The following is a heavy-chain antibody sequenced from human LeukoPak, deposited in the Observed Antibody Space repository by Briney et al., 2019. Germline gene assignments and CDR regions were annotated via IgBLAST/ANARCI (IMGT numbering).Heavy chain of an antibody. D-gene: IGHD1-26*01. V-gene: IGHV3-21*01. CDR3: ATGGVGATSPLCIDY. CDR1: GFTFSSYS. J-gene: IGHJ4*02. CDR2: ISSSNSYI. Sequence: PGGSLRLSCAASGFTFSSYSMNWVRQAPGKGLEWVSFISSSNSYIYHADSMKGRFTISRDNAKHSLFLQMNSLRAEDTAVYYCATGGVGATSPLCIDYWGQGTLVTVSS.